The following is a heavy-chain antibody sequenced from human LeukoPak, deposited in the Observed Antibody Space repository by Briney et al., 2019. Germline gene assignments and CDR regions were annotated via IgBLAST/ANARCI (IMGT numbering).Heavy chain of an antibody. V-gene: IGHV1-46*03. D-gene: IGHD2-15*01. CDR2: INPSGGST. CDR1: GYTFTSNY. CDR3: AGGPSNDWFDP. J-gene: IGHJ5*02. Sequence: GASVEVSCKAFGYTFTSNYMHWVRQAPGQGLEWMGIINPSGGSTSYAQKFQGRVTMTRDMSTSTVYMELSSLRSEDTAVYYCAGGPSNDWFDPWGQGTLVTVSS.